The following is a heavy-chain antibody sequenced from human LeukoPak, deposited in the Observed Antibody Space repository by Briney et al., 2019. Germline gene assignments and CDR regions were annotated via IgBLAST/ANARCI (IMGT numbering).Heavy chain of an antibody. V-gene: IGHV1-46*01. CDR3: ARKYYADWYFDL. J-gene: IGHJ2*01. D-gene: IGHD2-2*01. Sequence: GASVKVSCKASGYTFTSYYMHWVRKAPGQGLEWMGITNPSGGSTSYEQKFQGRVTMTRDTSTSTVYMELSSLRSEDTAVYYCARKYYADWYFDLWGRGTLVTVSS. CDR2: TNPSGGST. CDR1: GYTFTSYY.